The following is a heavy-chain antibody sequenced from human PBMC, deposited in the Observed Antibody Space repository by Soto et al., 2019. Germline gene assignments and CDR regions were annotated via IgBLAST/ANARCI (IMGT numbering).Heavy chain of an antibody. Sequence: ASVKVSCKASGYTFTSYAMHWVRQAPGQRLEWMGWINAGNGNTKYSQKFQGRVTITRDTSASTAYMELSSLRSEDTAVYYCARSGPYCSGGSCQPFDPWGQGTLVTV. CDR3: ARSGPYCSGGSCQPFDP. CDR2: INAGNGNT. D-gene: IGHD2-15*01. CDR1: GYTFTSYA. J-gene: IGHJ5*02. V-gene: IGHV1-3*01.